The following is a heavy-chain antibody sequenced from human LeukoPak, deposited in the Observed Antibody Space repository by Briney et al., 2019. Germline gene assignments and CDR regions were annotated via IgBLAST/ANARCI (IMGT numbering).Heavy chain of an antibody. D-gene: IGHD3-10*01. Sequence: GESLKISCKGSGYNFNNYWIGWVRPMPGKGLEWMGIIYPGDSDTRYSPSFQGQVTISADKSISTAFLQWSSLKASDTAIYYCARHTRDHYYGWGSYYNDYWGQGTLVNVSS. V-gene: IGHV5-51*01. CDR2: IYPGDSDT. CDR3: ARHTRDHYYGWGSYYNDY. J-gene: IGHJ4*02. CDR1: GYNFNNYW.